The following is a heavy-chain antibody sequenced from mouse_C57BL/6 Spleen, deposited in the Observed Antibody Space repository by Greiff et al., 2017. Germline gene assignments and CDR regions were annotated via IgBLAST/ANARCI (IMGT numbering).Heavy chain of an antibody. J-gene: IGHJ2*01. Sequence: QVQLQQPGAELVKPGASVKLSCKASGYTFTSYWMHWVKQRPGQGLEWIGMIHPNSGSTNYNEKFKSKATLTVAKSSSTAYMQLSSLTSEDSAVYYCARSLGITTVAHYWGQGTTLTVSS. D-gene: IGHD1-1*01. CDR1: GYTFTSYW. V-gene: IGHV1-64*01. CDR3: ARSLGITTVAHY. CDR2: IHPNSGST.